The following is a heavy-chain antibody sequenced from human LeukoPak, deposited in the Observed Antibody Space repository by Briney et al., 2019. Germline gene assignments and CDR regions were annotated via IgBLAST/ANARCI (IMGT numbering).Heavy chain of an antibody. V-gene: IGHV3-30-3*01. Sequence: GRSLRLSCAASGFTFSSYAMHWVRQAPGKGLEWVAVISYDGSNKYYADSVKGRFTISRDNSKNTLYLQMNSLRAEDTAVYYCARGLLWFGELLSYFDYWGQGTLVTVSS. CDR3: ARGLLWFGELLSYFDY. CDR1: GFTFSSYA. D-gene: IGHD3-10*01. J-gene: IGHJ4*02. CDR2: ISYDGSNK.